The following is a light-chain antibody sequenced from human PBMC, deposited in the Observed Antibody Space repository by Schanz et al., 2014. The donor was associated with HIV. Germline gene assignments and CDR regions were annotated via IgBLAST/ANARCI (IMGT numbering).Light chain of an antibody. CDR3: SSYTSSLTRV. Sequence: QSALTQPASVSGSPGQSITISCTGTSSDVGTYDYVSWYQQHPGKAPKLMIYDVRYRPSGVSNRFSGSKSGNTASLTISGLQAEDEADYFCSSYTSSLTRVFGTGTKLTVL. V-gene: IGLV2-14*03. J-gene: IGLJ1*01. CDR2: DVR. CDR1: SSDVGTYDY.